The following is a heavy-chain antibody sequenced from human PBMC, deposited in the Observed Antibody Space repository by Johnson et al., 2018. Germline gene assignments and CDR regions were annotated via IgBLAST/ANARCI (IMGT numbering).Heavy chain of an antibody. CDR2: ISGSGGST. V-gene: IGHV3-23*04. Sequence: VQLVESGGGLVQPGGSLRLSCAASGFTFSSYAMSWVRQAPGKGLEWVSAISGSGGSTYYADSVKGRFIISRDNSKNTLYLQMNSLRAADTAVYYCARAPYCSSTSCHEQYYYYYMDVGGKGTTVTVSS. CDR3: ARAPYCSSTSCHEQYYYYYMDV. CDR1: GFTFSSYA. D-gene: IGHD2-2*01. J-gene: IGHJ6*03.